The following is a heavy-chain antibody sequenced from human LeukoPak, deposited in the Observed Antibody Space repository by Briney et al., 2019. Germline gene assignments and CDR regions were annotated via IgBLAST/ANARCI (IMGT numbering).Heavy chain of an antibody. Sequence: SETLSLTCAVSGYSISSAFYWGWIRQPPGKGLEWIGSIYCSGNTFYNPSLKSRLTISVDTSKNQFSLRLSSVTAADTAVYYCARFAAPQLTRIDYWGQGILVTVSS. CDR3: ARFAAPQLTRIDY. V-gene: IGHV4-38-2*01. J-gene: IGHJ4*02. CDR1: GYSISSAFY. CDR2: IYCSGNT. D-gene: IGHD1-1*01.